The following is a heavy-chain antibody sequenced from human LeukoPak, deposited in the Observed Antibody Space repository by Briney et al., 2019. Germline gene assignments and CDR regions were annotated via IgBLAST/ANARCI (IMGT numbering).Heavy chain of an antibody. J-gene: IGHJ6*02. CDR2: ISADGNHE. CDR1: GLTFSNYG. CDR3: ARGSPYYYGMDV. Sequence: GGSLRLSCAASGLTFSNYGMHWVRQAPGKGLEWVAVISADGNHEYYTDSVKGRFTISRHNSKNTLYLQMNSLRAEDTAVYYCARGSPYYYGMDVWGQGTTVTVSS. V-gene: IGHV3-30*03.